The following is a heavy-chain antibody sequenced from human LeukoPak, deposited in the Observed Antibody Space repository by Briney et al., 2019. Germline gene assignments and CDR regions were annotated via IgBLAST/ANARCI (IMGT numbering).Heavy chain of an antibody. Sequence: SQTLSLTCTVSGGSISSGSYYWSWIRQPAGKGLEWIGRIYTSGSTNYNPSLKSRVTISVDTSKNQFSLKLSSVTAADTAVYYCARSGTYYYDSSGYYYPEALDYWGQGTLVTVSS. CDR2: IYTSGST. D-gene: IGHD3-22*01. CDR3: ARSGTYYYDSSGYYYPEALDY. V-gene: IGHV4-61*02. J-gene: IGHJ4*02. CDR1: GGSISSGSYY.